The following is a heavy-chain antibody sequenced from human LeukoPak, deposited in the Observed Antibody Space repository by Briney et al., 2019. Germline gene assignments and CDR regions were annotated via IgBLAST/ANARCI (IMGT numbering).Heavy chain of an antibody. Sequence: SVKVSCKASGGTFSSYAISWVRQAPGQGLEWMGGIIPIFGTANYAQKFQGRVTITADESTSTAYMELSTLRSEDTAVYYCARDSPERSKGYYDILTGYYPFDYWGQGTLVTVSS. D-gene: IGHD3-9*01. CDR3: ARDSPERSKGYYDILTGYYPFDY. CDR1: GGTFSSYA. J-gene: IGHJ4*02. CDR2: IIPIFGTA. V-gene: IGHV1-69*13.